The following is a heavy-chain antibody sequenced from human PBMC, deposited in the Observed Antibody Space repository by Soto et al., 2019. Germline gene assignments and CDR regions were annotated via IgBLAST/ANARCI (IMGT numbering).Heavy chain of an antibody. D-gene: IGHD3-22*01. CDR2: IIPIFGTA. J-gene: IGHJ4*02. CDR1: GGTFSSYA. V-gene: IGHV1-69*13. Sequence: SVKVSCKASGGTFSSYAISWVRQAPGQGLEWMGGIIPIFGTANYAQKFQGRVTITADESTSIAYMELSSLRSEDTAVYYCARATLRYDSRSEFYFDYWGQGTLGTVSS. CDR3: ARATLRYDSRSEFYFDY.